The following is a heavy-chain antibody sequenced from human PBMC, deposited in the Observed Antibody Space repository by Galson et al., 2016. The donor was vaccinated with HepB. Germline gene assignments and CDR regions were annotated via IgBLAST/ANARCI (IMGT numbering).Heavy chain of an antibody. CDR1: GFSVSTTY. J-gene: IGHJ5*02. CDR2: IFSGGTT. D-gene: IGHD4-23*01. Sequence: SLRLSCAASGFSVSTTYIAWVRQSPGKGLESVSAIFSGGTTFYADSLKGRFTISRDNSKNTLYLQMNSLRVEDTAVYYCGRDHSVVLTTAYNWFDPWGQGTLVTVSS. CDR3: GRDHSVVLTTAYNWFDP. V-gene: IGHV3-53*01.